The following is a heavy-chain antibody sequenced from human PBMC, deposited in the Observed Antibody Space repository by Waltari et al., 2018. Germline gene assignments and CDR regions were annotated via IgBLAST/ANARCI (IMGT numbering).Heavy chain of an antibody. CDR1: GYTFTGYY. D-gene: IGHD2-2*01. J-gene: IGHJ5*02. CDR3: ARGPLYCSSASCYSNWFDP. CDR2: INPRSAGT. V-gene: IGHV1-2*02. Sequence: QVQLAQSGAEVKKPGSSLMVSCKASGYTFTGYYMHWVRQAPGPGLEWMGWINPRSAGTNYAQRFQGMVTRAWDTSISTAYMELSRLTSDDTALYYCARGPLYCSSASCYSNWFDPWGQGALVIVSS.